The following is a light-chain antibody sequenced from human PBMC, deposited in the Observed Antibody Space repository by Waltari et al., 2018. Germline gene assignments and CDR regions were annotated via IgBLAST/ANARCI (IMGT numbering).Light chain of an antibody. J-gene: IGLJ3*02. V-gene: IGLV2-23*02. CDR3: CSYAGSDSGV. CDR1: RSDVGNYNL. CDR2: EVS. Sequence: QSALTQPASVSGSPGQSITISCTGTRSDVGNYNLVSWYQQHPGKAPNLMIYEVSKRPSGVSNRFSGSKSGNTASLTISGLQAEDEADYYCCSYAGSDSGVFGGGTKLALL.